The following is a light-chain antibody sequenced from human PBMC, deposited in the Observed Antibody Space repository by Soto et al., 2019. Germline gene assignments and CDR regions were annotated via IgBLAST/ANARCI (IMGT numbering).Light chain of an antibody. CDR1: SSDVGDNKY. V-gene: IGLV2-14*01. CDR2: DVS. J-gene: IGLJ3*02. CDR3: SSFTTGNTRV. Sequence: HSALTQPASVSGSPGQSITISCTGSSSDVGDNKYVSWYQQHPGKAPKLMIYDVSNLPSGVSNRFSGSKFGNTASLTISGLQAEDEADYYCSSFTTGNTRVFGGGTKVTVL.